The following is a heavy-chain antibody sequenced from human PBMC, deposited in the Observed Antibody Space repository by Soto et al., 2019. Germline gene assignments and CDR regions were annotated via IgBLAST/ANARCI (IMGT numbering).Heavy chain of an antibody. J-gene: IGHJ4*02. CDR2: INHSGST. Sequence: SETLSLTCAVYGGSFSGYYWSWIRQPPGKGLEWIGEINHSGSTNYNPSLKSRVTVSVDTSKNQFSLKLSSVTAADTAVYYCARGRSPMFSSWYRAYYFDYWGQGILVTVSS. D-gene: IGHD6-13*01. V-gene: IGHV4-34*01. CDR3: ARGRSPMFSSWYRAYYFDY. CDR1: GGSFSGYY.